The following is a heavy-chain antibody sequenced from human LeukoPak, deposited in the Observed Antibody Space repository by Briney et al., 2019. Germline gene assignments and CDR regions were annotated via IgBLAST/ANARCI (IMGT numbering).Heavy chain of an antibody. Sequence: GASVKVSFKASGGTFSSYAISWVRQAPGQGLEWMGGIIPIFGTANYAQKFQGRVTITADESTSTAYMELSSLRSEDTAVYYCAIPDSYTYYFDYWGQGTLVTVSS. V-gene: IGHV1-69*13. J-gene: IGHJ4*02. CDR2: IIPIFGTA. D-gene: IGHD5-18*01. CDR3: AIPDSYTYYFDY. CDR1: GGTFSSYA.